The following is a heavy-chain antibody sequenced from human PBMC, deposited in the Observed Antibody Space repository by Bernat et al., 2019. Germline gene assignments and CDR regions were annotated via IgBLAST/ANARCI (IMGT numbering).Heavy chain of an antibody. CDR1: GFTFSNAW. J-gene: IGHJ4*02. CDR2: IKSKTDGGTT. D-gene: IGHD3-16*01. CDR3: TTADYDYIWGSFYIGY. V-gene: IGHV3-15*01. Sequence: VQLVESGGGLVKPGGSLRLSCAASGFTFSNAWMSWVRQAPGKGLEWVGRIKSKTDGGTTDYAAPVKGRFTISRDDSKNTLYLQMNSLKTEDTAVYYCTTADYDYIWGSFYIGYWGQGTLVTVSS.